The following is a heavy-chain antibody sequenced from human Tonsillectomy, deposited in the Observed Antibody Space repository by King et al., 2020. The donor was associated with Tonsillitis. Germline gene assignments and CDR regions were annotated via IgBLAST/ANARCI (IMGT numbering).Heavy chain of an antibody. D-gene: IGHD2-21*01. CDR1: GFTFSTYA. CDR2: ISYDGNNK. Sequence: VQLVESGGGVVQPGRSLRLSCAASGFTFSTYAMHLVRHSPGKGLEGGAVISYDGNNKYYADHVKGRFTISRDNSKNTLYLQMNSLRAEDTAVYYCARVRYCGSDCYGDAFDIWGQGTILTVSS. CDR3: ARVRYCGSDCYGDAFDI. J-gene: IGHJ3*02. V-gene: IGHV3-30-3*01.